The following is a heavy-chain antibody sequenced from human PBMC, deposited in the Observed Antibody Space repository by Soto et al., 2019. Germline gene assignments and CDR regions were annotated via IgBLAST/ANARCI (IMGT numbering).Heavy chain of an antibody. J-gene: IGHJ6*02. CDR2: ISGSGGST. CDR1: GFTFSSYA. CDR3: AKSYGISEGYYYYGMDV. V-gene: IGHV3-23*01. D-gene: IGHD5-18*01. Sequence: LRLSCAASGFTFSSYAMSWVRQAPGKGLEWVSAISGSGGSTYYADSVKGRFTISRDNSKNTLYLQMNSLRAEDTAVYYCAKSYGISEGYYYYGMDVWGQGTTVTVSS.